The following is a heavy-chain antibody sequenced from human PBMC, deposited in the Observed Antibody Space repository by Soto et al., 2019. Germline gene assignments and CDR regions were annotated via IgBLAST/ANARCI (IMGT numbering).Heavy chain of an antibody. Sequence: EVQLVESGGGLVQPGGSLRLSCAGSGFTLSDHYIDWVRQAPGKGLEWVSGLYDVDGSFYADSVRGRFTTSSDSSKTTVYLQMNDLRPDDTAVYYCATWHEREHAYDVWGQGTTVTVSS. J-gene: IGHJ3*01. CDR2: LYDVDGS. CDR3: ATWHEREHAYDV. D-gene: IGHD1-1*01. CDR1: GFTLSDHY. V-gene: IGHV3-66*01.